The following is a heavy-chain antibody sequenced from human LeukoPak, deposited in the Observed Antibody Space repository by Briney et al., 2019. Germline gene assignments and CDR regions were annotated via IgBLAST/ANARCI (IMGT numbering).Heavy chain of an antibody. CDR1: GGSISSYY. J-gene: IGHJ4*02. V-gene: IGHV4-59*01. CDR3: ARAARPPWTDY. CDR2: IYYSGGT. Sequence: SETLSLTCTVSGGSISSYYWSWIRQPPGKGLEWIGYIYYSGGTNYNPSLKSRVTISVDTSKNQFSLKLSSVTAADTAVYYCARAARPPWTDYWGQGTLVTVSS. D-gene: IGHD6-6*01.